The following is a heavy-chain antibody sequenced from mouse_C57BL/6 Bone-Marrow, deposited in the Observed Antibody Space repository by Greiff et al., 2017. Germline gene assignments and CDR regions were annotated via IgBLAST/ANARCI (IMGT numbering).Heavy chain of an antibody. V-gene: IGHV1-55*01. D-gene: IGHD1-1*02. J-gene: IGHJ2*01. CDR2: IYPTSGRT. CDR1: GYTFTSYW. Sequence: QVQLQQSGAELVKPGASVKMSCKASGYTFTSYWITWVKQRPGQGLEWIGDIYPTSGRTNYNEKFKSKAILTVDTSSNTAYMQLSSLTSEDSAVFYRANSGPMGRYFDFGGQGTTLTVSS. CDR3: ANSGPMGRYFDF.